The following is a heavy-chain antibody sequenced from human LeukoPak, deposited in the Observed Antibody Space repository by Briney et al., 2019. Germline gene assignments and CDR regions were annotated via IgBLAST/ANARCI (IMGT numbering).Heavy chain of an antibody. CDR1: GFTFSSYW. J-gene: IGHJ4*02. V-gene: IGHV3-49*04. CDR2: IRSKIYGGTP. Sequence: GGSLRLSCTASGFTFSSYWMSWVRQAPGKGLEWVGFIRSKIYGGTPEYAASVKGRFTISRDDPKGIAYLQMNSLKTEDTAVYYCTRDQTPYYWGQGTLVTVSS. CDR3: TRDQTPYY.